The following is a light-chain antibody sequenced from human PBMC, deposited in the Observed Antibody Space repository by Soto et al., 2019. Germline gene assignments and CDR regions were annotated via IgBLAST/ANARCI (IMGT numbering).Light chain of an antibody. Sequence: DIQMTQSPSSLSASVGDRVTITCRASQGISTSLAWFQQKPGKAPVSLIYGASNLQTGVPSRFTGSGSGTNFTLAIISLQPEDFATYYCQQSYGIPLTFGGGTKVEI. J-gene: IGKJ4*01. V-gene: IGKV1-16*01. CDR1: QGISTS. CDR3: QQSYGIPLT. CDR2: GAS.